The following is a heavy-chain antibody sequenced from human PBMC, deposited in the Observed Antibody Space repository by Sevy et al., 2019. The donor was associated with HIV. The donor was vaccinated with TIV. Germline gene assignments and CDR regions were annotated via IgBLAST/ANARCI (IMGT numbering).Heavy chain of an antibody. CDR2: ISNSGTSM. CDR1: GFTFSSYE. J-gene: IGHJ4*02. V-gene: IGHV3-48*03. CDR3: ARDLPPSATTVAHFDC. Sequence: GGSLRLSCVASGFTFSSYEMNWVRQAPGKGLEWVSYISNSGTSMYYSDSVKGRFTISRDNARNSLYLQMNSLRAEDTAVYDCARDLPPSATTVAHFDCGGQGTLVTV. D-gene: IGHD4-17*01.